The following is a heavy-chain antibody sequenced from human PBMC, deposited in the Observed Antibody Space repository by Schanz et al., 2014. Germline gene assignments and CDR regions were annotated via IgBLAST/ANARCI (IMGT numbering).Heavy chain of an antibody. V-gene: IGHV3-66*01. CDR2: IYASGAT. CDR3: ARDGNYYGSRNYYKTPCYFDY. Sequence: EVQLVESGGGFVQPGGSLGLSCVVSGFTVSSDHMSWVRQAPGKGLEWVSTIYASGATYYADSVKRRFTISRDISKNTLHLQVTSLRAEDTAIYYCARDGNYYGSRNYYKTPCYFDYWGQGTLXTVSS. J-gene: IGHJ4*02. CDR1: GFTVSSDH. D-gene: IGHD3-10*01.